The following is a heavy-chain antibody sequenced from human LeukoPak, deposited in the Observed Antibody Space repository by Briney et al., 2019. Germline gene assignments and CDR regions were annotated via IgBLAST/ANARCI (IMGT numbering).Heavy chain of an antibody. V-gene: IGHV2-5*01. D-gene: IGHD3-10*01. CDR1: GFSLTTTGVG. CDR2: TFWNDDK. J-gene: IGHJ4*01. Sequence: SGPTLVNPTQTLTLTCTFSGFSLTTTGVGVGWIRQPPGKALEWLAITFWNDDKSYSPSLKTRLTITKDTSKNQVVLIMTNVDPVDTATYYCVHKPVGSGRYDVWGRGTLVTVSS. CDR3: VHKPVGSGRYDV.